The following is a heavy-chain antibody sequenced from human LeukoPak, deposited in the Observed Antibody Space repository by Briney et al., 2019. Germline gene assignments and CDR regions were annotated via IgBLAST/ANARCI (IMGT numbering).Heavy chain of an antibody. D-gene: IGHD2-2*01. J-gene: IGHJ6*02. Sequence: QTGGSLRLSRAASGFTFSSYGMHWVRQAPGKGLEWVAVIWYDGSNKYYADSVKGRFTISRDNSKNTLYLQMNSLRAEDTAVYYCARGQYQLLFPYYYYYGMDVWGQGTTVTVSS. CDR1: GFTFSSYG. CDR3: ARGQYQLLFPYYYYYGMDV. V-gene: IGHV3-33*01. CDR2: IWYDGSNK.